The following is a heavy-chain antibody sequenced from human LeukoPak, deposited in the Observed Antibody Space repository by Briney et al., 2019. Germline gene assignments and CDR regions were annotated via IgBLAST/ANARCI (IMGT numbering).Heavy chain of an antibody. V-gene: IGHV3-33*06. CDR1: GFTFSSYG. J-gene: IGHJ3*02. D-gene: IGHD2-2*01. CDR2: IWCDGSNK. Sequence: PGGSLRLSCAASGFTFSSYGMHWVRQAPGKGLEWVAGIWCDGSNKYYADSVKGRLIISRDNSKNTLYLQMNSLRAEDTAVYYCAKESGYCSSTSCFADAFDIWGQGTMVTVSS. CDR3: AKESGYCSSTSCFADAFDI.